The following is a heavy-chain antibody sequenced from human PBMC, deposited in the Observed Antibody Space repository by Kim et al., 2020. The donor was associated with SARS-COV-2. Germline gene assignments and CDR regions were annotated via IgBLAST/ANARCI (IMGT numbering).Heavy chain of an antibody. CDR3: ARMAGGGNKAYYYYYGMDV. V-gene: IGHV1-69*13. CDR1: GGTFSSYA. J-gene: IGHJ6*02. CDR2: IIPIFGTA. Sequence: SVKVSCKASGGTFSSYAISWVRQAPGQGLEWMGGIIPIFGTANYAQKFQGRVTITADESTSTAYMELSSLRSEDTAVYYCARMAGGGNKAYYYYYGMDVWGQGTTVTVSS. D-gene: IGHD2-15*01.